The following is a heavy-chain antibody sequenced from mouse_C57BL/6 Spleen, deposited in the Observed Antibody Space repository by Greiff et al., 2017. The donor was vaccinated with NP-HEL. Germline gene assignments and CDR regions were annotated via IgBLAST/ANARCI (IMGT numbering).Heavy chain of an antibody. V-gene: IGHV5-17*01. D-gene: IGHD2-1*01. J-gene: IGHJ4*01. CDR1: GFTFSDYG. Sequence: EVKLMESGGGLVKPGGSLKLSCAASGFTFSDYGMHWVRQAPEKGLEWVAYISSGSSTIYYADTVKGRFTISRDNAKNTLFLQMTSLRSEDTAMYYCAYYGNYYAMDYWGQGTSVTVSS. CDR2: ISSGSSTI. CDR3: AYYGNYYAMDY.